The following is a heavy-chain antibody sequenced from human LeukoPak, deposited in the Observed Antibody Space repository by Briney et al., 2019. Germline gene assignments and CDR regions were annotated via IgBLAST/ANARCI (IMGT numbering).Heavy chain of an antibody. D-gene: IGHD3-10*01. V-gene: IGHV4-34*01. CDR2: INHSGST. Sequence: SETLSLTCAVYGGSFSGYYWSWIRKPPGKGLEWIGEINHSGSTNYNPSLKSRVTISVDTSKNQFSLKLSSVTAADTAVYYCARGHHGSGSYSSWGQGTLVTVSS. J-gene: IGHJ4*02. CDR1: GGSFSGYY. CDR3: ARGHHGSGSYSS.